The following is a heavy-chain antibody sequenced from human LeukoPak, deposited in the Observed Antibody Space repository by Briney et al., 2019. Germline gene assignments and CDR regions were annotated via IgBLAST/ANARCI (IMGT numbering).Heavy chain of an antibody. Sequence: PGGSLRLSCAASGFTFSSYWMSWVRQAPGKGLEWVANIKQDGSEKYYVESVKGRFTISRDNAKNSLYLQMNSLRAEDTAVYYCATLRKSLWIPEFDFWGQGTLVTVSS. D-gene: IGHD1-1*01. CDR2: IKQDGSEK. CDR1: GFTFSSYW. CDR3: ATLRKSLWIPEFDF. J-gene: IGHJ4*02. V-gene: IGHV3-7*01.